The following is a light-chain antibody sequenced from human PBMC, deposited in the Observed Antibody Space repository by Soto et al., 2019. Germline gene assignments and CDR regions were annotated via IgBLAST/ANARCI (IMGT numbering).Light chain of an antibody. CDR1: SSDIGTYNF. V-gene: IGLV2-23*01. CDR2: ESS. Sequence: QPVLTQPASVSGSPGQSIAISCTGSSSDIGTYNFVSWYQQHPGQAPKLMIYESSKRPSGISSRFSGSRSGNTASLTISGLQADDEADYYCYSPAGGLMWVFGGGTKLTVL. J-gene: IGLJ3*02. CDR3: YSPAGGLMWV.